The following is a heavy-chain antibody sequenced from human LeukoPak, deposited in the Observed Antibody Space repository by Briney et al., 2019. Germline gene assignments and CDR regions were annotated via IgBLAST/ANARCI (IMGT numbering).Heavy chain of an antibody. CDR1: GGSFSGHY. CDR3: AELGITMIGGV. D-gene: IGHD3-10*02. J-gene: IGHJ6*04. V-gene: IGHV4-34*01. Sequence: SETLSLTCAVSGGSFSGHYWNWIRQPPGKGLEWIGEINHGGSTNYNPSLKSRVTISVDTSQKQFSLRLSSVTAADTAVYYCAELGITMIGGVWGKGTTVTISS. CDR2: INHGGST.